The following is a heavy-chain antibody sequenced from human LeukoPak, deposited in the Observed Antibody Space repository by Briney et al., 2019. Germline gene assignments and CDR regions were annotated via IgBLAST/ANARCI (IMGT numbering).Heavy chain of an antibody. J-gene: IGHJ5*02. V-gene: IGHV3-73*01. CDR1: GFIFSGSA. CDR3: TRLYTAGFDP. CDR2: IRSKANRYAT. Sequence: GGSLRLSCAASGFIFSGSAMHWVRQASGKGLEWVGRIRSKANRYATAYAASVKGRFTISRDDSKNTAYPQMNSLKTEDTALYYCTRLYTAGFDPWGQGTLVTVSS.